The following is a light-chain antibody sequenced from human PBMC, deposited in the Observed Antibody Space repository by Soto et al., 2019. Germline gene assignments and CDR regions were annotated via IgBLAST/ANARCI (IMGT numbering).Light chain of an antibody. V-gene: IGLV2-11*01. CDR2: DVS. CDR1: SSDSDVNDYKF. Sequence: QSVLTQPRSVSGSPGQSVTISCTGTSSDSDVNDYKFFSWYQQHPGKAPKLIIFDVSERPSGVPDRFSASKSGNTASLSISGLQAEDEADYYCCSYAGTYSYVFGSGTKVTV. J-gene: IGLJ1*01. CDR3: CSYAGTYSYV.